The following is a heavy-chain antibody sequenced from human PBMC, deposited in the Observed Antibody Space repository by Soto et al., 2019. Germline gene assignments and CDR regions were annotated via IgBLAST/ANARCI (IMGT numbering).Heavy chain of an antibody. V-gene: IGHV4-61*01. CDR1: GGSVSAKTYY. CDR3: ARTTAVPNTLRSRYFFDY. J-gene: IGHJ4*02. CDR2: VYYSGTT. D-gene: IGHD4-17*01. Sequence: PSETLSLTCSVSGGSVSAKTYYWSWIRQPTGKRLEWIGYVYYSGTTNYNPSLKSRVTISVDLSKNRFSLRLSSVTTADTALYYCARTTAVPNTLRSRYFFDYWGQGTLVTVSS.